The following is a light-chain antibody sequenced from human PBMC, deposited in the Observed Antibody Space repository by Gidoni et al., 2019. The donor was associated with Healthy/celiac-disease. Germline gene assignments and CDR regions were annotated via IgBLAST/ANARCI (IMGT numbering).Light chain of an antibody. J-gene: IGKJ4*01. CDR3: QQSYSTPQT. Sequence: QMSQSPSSLSASVGDRVTITCRASQSISSYLNWYQQKPGKAPKLLIYAASSLQSGVPSRFSGSGSGTDFTLTISSLQPEDFATYYCQQSYSTPQTFGGGTKVEIK. V-gene: IGKV1-39*01. CDR2: AAS. CDR1: QSISSY.